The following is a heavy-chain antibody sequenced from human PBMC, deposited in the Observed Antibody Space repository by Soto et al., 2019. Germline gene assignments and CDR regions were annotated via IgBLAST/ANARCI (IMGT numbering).Heavy chain of an antibody. CDR1: GFTFSSYA. D-gene: IGHD6-13*01. V-gene: IGHV3-23*01. CDR3: AKDQWLGIAAGPRGTFDY. CDR2: ISGSGGST. Sequence: GGSLRLSCAASGFTFSSYAMSWVRQAPGKGLEWVSAISGSGGSTYYADSVKGRFTISRDNSKNTLYLQMNSLRAEDTAVYYCAKDQWLGIAAGPRGTFDYWGQGTLVTVSS. J-gene: IGHJ4*02.